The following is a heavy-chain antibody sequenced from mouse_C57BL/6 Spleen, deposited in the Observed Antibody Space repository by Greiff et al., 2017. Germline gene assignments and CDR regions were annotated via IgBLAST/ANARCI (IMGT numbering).Heavy chain of an antibody. J-gene: IGHJ3*01. D-gene: IGHD3-2*02. V-gene: IGHV1-80*01. CDR3: ARGEDSSGYVAY. CDR1: GYAFSSYW. CDR2: IYPGDGDT. Sequence: QVQLQQSGAELVKPGASVKISCKASGYAFSSYWMNWVKQRPGKGLEWIGQIYPGDGDTNYNGKFKGKATLTADKSSSTAYMQLSSLTSEDSAVYFCARGEDSSGYVAYWGQGTLVIVSA.